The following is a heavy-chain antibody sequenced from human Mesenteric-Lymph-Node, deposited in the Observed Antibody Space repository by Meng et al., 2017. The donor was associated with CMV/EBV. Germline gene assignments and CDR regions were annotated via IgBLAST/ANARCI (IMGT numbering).Heavy chain of an antibody. J-gene: IGHJ4*02. CDR2: IWYDGTNE. V-gene: IGHV3-33*06. Sequence: MHWVRQAPGKGLEWVAVIWYDGTNEYYTDSVKGRFTISRDNSKNTLYLQMNSLSAEDTGVYYCAKDARFNFDTPMVTSREGGDDYFDYWGQGTLVTVSS. CDR3: AKDARFNFDTPMVTSREGGDDYFDY. D-gene: IGHD5-18*01.